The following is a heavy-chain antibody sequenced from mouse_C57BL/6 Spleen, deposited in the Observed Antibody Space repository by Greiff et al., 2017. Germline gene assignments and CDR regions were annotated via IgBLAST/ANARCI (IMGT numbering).Heavy chain of an antibody. CDR2: IDPSDSYT. D-gene: IGHD2-2*01. J-gene: IGHJ4*01. Sequence: VQLQQPGAELVRPGTSVKLSCKASGYTFTSYWMHWVKQRPGQGLEWIGVIDPSDSYTNYNQKFKGQATLTVDTSSSTAYMQLSSLTSEDSAVYYCARWLGAMDYWGQGTSVTGSS. CDR1: GYTFTSYW. CDR3: ARWLGAMDY. V-gene: IGHV1-59*01.